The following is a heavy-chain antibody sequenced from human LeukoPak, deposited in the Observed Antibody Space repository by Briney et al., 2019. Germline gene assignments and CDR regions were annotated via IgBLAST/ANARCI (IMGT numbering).Heavy chain of an antibody. V-gene: IGHV4-39*01. Sequence: SETLSLTCTVSGGSISNTSHYWGWIRQPPGNGLEWIGSASYSGSTYYNPSLKSRVTISVDTSKNQFSLKLSSVTAADTAVYYCAKHGGFNTPIDYWGQGTLVTVSS. D-gene: IGHD2-15*01. CDR2: ASYSGST. CDR1: GGSISNTSHY. J-gene: IGHJ4*02. CDR3: AKHGGFNTPIDY.